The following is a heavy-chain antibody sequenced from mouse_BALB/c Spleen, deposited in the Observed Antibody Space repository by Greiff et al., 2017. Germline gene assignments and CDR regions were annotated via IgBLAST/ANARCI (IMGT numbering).Heavy chain of an antibody. CDR3: TRSYGSSYFDY. V-gene: IGHV6-6*02. CDR2: IRLKSNNYAT. D-gene: IGHD1-1*01. Sequence: EVQLQESGGGLVQPGGSMKLSCVASGFTFSNYWMNWVRQSPEKGLEWVAEIRLKSNNYATHYAESVKGRFTISRDDSKSSVYLQMNNLRAEDTGIYYCTRSYGSSYFDYWGQGTTLTVSS. J-gene: IGHJ2*01. CDR1: GFTFSNYW.